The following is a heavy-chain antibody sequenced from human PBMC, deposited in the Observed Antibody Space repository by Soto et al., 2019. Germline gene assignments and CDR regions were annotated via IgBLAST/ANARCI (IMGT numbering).Heavy chain of an antibody. Sequence: PSETLSLTCTVSGGSISSYYWSWIRQPPGKGLEWIGYIYYSGSTNYNPSLKSRVTISVDTSKNQFSLKLSSVTAADTAVYYCARGRTRDRYYFDYWGQGTLVTVSS. J-gene: IGHJ4*02. CDR3: ARGRTRDRYYFDY. CDR1: GGSISSYY. CDR2: IYYSGST. V-gene: IGHV4-59*01.